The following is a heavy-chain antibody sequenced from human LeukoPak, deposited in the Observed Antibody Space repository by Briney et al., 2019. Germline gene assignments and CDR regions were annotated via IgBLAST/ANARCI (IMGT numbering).Heavy chain of an antibody. CDR3: ARVPGTFDL. J-gene: IGHJ3*01. CDR2: INPNSGDT. CDR1: GYTSTDYY. V-gene: IGHV1-2*06. Sequence: ASVKVSCKASGYTSTDYYMYWVRQAPGQGLEWMGRINPNSGDTNYAQKFQGRVTMTRDTSISTAYMELTRLRSDDTAVYYCARVPGTFDLWGQGTMVTVSS.